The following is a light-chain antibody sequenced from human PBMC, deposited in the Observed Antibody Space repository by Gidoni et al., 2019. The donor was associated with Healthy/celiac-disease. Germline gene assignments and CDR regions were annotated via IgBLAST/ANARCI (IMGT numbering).Light chain of an antibody. CDR2: GAS. CDR3: QQYNNWPPLT. J-gene: IGKJ3*01. V-gene: IGKV3-15*01. Sequence: EIVMTQSPATLSVSTGERATLSCRARQSVSSNLAWYQQKPGQAPRLLIYGASTRATGIPARFSGSGSGTEFTLTISSLQSEDFAVYYCQQYNNWPPLTFGPGTKVEIK. CDR1: QSVSSN.